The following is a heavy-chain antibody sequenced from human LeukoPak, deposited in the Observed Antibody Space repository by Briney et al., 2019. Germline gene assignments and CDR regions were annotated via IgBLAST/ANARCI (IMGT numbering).Heavy chain of an antibody. CDR3: ARMGGYSGYATH. Sequence: PSETLSLTCTVSGGSISSYYWSWIRQPPGKGLEWSGYILYSGTTNSNPSLKSRVTISVDTSKNQISLKLSSVTAADTAVYYCARMGGYSGYATHWGQGTLVTVSS. CDR1: GGSISSYY. J-gene: IGHJ4*02. CDR2: ILYSGTT. V-gene: IGHV4-59*08. D-gene: IGHD5-12*01.